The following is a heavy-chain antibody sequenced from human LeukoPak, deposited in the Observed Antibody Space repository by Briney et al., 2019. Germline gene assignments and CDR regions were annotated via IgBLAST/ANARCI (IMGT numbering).Heavy chain of an antibody. CDR3: ARDGGIAAAGGAFDI. D-gene: IGHD6-13*01. J-gene: IGHJ3*02. V-gene: IGHV3-30-3*01. CDR2: ISYDGSNK. CDR1: GFTFSSYA. Sequence: PGGSLRLSCAASGFTFSSYAMHWVRQAPGKGLEWVAVISYDGSNKYYADSVKGRFTISRDNSKNTLYLQMNSLRAEDTAVYYCARDGGIAAAGGAFDIWGQGTMVTVSS.